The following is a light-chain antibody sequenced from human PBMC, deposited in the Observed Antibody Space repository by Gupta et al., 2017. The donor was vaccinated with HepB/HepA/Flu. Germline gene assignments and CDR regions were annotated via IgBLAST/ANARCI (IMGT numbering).Light chain of an antibody. Sequence: SVPTQPPSASAAPGQRVPIFCYGSSSNFGSSTVDWYQQPPETAPKLVIYPTAPRPSGVPDRFSGSKSGTSAALAISGLQSEDEADYYCATWDDSLDAHIFGPGTKVTVL. J-gene: IGLJ1*01. V-gene: IGLV1-44*01. CDR1: SSNFGSST. CDR2: PTA. CDR3: ATWDDSLDAHI.